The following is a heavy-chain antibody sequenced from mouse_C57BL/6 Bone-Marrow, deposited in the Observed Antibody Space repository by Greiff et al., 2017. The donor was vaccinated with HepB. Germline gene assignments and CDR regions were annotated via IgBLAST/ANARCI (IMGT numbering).Heavy chain of an antibody. J-gene: IGHJ4*01. D-gene: IGHD1-1*01. V-gene: IGHV1-82*01. Sequence: QVQLKESGPELVKPGASVKISCKASGYAFSSSWMNWVKQRPGKGLEWIGRIYPGDGDTNYNGKFKGKATLTADKSSSTAYMQLSSLTSEDSAVYFCARCGTTVVAYYAMDYWGQGTSVTVSS. CDR2: IYPGDGDT. CDR1: GYAFSSSW. CDR3: ARCGTTVVAYYAMDY.